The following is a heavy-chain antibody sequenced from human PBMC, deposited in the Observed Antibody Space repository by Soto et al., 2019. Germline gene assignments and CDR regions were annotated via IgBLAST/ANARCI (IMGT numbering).Heavy chain of an antibody. V-gene: IGHV3-48*03. Sequence: EVQLVESGGGLIQPGGSLRLSCAASGFTFSSYEMYWVRQAPGKGLEWVSYIHPSGQPIFYADSVKGRFTISRDNAKNSLYLQMSSLRAEDSAVYYGARRASRWGQGTMVTVSS. CDR3: ARRASR. D-gene: IGHD1-26*01. J-gene: IGHJ3*01. CDR1: GFTFSSYE. CDR2: IHPSGQPI.